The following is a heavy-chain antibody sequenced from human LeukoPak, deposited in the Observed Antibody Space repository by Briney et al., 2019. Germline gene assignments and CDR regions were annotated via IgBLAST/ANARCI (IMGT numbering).Heavy chain of an antibody. CDR3: TRGAAAFDY. V-gene: IGHV3-7*04. D-gene: IGHD6-13*01. CDR2: IKLDGSEI. J-gene: IGHJ4*02. Sequence: GGSLRLSCAASGFTFSSYWMSWVRQAPGKGLEWVANIKLDGSEIYYVDSVKGRFTISRDNAKNSLYLQMNSLRAEDTAVYYCTRGAAAFDYWGQGTLVTVSS. CDR1: GFTFSSYW.